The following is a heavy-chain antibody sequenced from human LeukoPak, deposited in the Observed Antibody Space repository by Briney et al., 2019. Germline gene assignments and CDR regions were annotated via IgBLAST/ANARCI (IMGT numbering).Heavy chain of an antibody. V-gene: IGHV3-30*02. CDR2: IRYGGSNK. Sequence: PGGSLRLSCAASGFTFSSYGMHWVRQAPGKGLEWVAFIRYGGSNKYYADSVKGRFTISRDSSKNTLYLQMNSLRAEDTAVYYCAKSLTVHIVVVVAATAADIWGQGTLVTVSS. CDR3: AKSLTVHIVVVVAATAADI. D-gene: IGHD2-15*01. CDR1: GFTFSSYG. J-gene: IGHJ4*02.